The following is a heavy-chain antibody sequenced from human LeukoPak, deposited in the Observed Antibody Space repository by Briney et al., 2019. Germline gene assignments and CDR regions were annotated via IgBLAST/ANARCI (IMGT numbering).Heavy chain of an antibody. J-gene: IGHJ4*02. D-gene: IGHD3-9*01. CDR1: GYSFTSYW. CDR2: IHPGDSDI. Sequence: GESLKISCKGSGYSFTSYWIGWVRQMPGKGREWMGIIHPGDSDIRYSPSFQGQVTISADKSISSAYLQWSSLKASDTAMYYCARSFDWSIGFDYWGQGTLLTVSS. V-gene: IGHV5-51*01. CDR3: ARSFDWSIGFDY.